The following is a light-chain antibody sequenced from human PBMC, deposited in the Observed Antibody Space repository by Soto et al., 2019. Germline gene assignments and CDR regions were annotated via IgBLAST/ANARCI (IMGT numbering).Light chain of an antibody. CDR1: QNFYSTN. V-gene: IGKV3D-20*02. Sequence: EIVLTQSPGTLSLSPGERATLSCRASQNFYSTNLAWYQQKPGQAPRLLIYGASSRATGIPARFSGSGSGTDFTLTISHLEPEDFAVYSCHHRSKWPYTFGQGTKLEIK. J-gene: IGKJ2*01. CDR2: GAS. CDR3: HHRSKWPYT.